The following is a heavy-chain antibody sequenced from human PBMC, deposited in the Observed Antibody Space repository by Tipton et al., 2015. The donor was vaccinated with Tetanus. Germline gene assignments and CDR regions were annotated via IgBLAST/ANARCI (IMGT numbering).Heavy chain of an antibody. CDR1: GAPISSYY. D-gene: IGHD5-24*01. CDR2: IYNSGNT. J-gene: IGHJ4*02. Sequence: GLVKPSETLSLSCTVSGAPISSYYWSWIRQPPGNGLEWIGHIYNSGNTNYNPSLKSRVTISVDTSKNQFSLKLNSVTAADTAVYYCARGRDGYNYPFDYWGQGTLVIVSS. V-gene: IGHV4-59*01. CDR3: ARGRDGYNYPFDY.